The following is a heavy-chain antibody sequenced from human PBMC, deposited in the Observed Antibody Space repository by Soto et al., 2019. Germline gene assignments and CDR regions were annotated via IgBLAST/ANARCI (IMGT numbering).Heavy chain of an antibody. V-gene: IGHV1-69*12. D-gene: IGHD4-4*01. CDR2: IIPIFGTA. Sequence: QVQLVQSGAEVKKPGSSVKVSCKASGGTFSSYAISWVRQAPGQGLEWMGGIIPIFGTANYEQKVQGRGTITADESTSTAYMELSSLRSEDTAVYYCARDPTVTTEYYYGMDVWGQGTTVTVSS. CDR1: GGTFSSYA. J-gene: IGHJ6*02. CDR3: ARDPTVTTEYYYGMDV.